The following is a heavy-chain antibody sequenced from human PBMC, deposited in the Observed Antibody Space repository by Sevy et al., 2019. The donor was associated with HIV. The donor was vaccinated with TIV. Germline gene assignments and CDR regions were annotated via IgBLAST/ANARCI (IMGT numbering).Heavy chain of an antibody. Sequence: SETLSLTCTVSGGSISSSSYYWGWIRQPPGKGLEWIGSIYYSGSPYYNPSLRSRVTISVDTSKNQFSLKLSSVTAADTAVYYCARLHYDSSGYFPGGAFDIWGQGTMVTVSS. V-gene: IGHV4-39*01. CDR1: GGSISSSSYY. CDR2: IYYSGSP. D-gene: IGHD3-22*01. CDR3: ARLHYDSSGYFPGGAFDI. J-gene: IGHJ3*02.